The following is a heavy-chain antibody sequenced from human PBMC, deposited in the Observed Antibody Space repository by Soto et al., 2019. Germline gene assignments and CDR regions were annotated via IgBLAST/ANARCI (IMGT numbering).Heavy chain of an antibody. CDR3: ATLYGSGSYHRDYYYYGMDV. Sequence: SETLSLTCAVSGGSISSSNWWSWVRQPPGKGLEWIGEIYHSGSTNYNPSLKSRVTISVDKSKNQFSLKLSSVTAADTAVYYCATLYGSGSYHRDYYYYGMDVWGQGTTVTVSS. V-gene: IGHV4-4*02. D-gene: IGHD3-10*01. J-gene: IGHJ6*02. CDR1: GGSISSSNW. CDR2: IYHSGST.